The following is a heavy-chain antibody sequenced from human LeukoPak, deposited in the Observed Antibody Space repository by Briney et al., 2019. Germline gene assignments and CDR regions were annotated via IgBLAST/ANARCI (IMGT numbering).Heavy chain of an antibody. CDR2: ITTSSGYI. CDR3: AAHYGDFRDFYFEY. Sequence: GGSLRLSCTVSGFTFSKYNMNWVRQAPGKGLEWVSSITTSSGYIWYADSVKGRFTVSRDNGKSSLDLQLNSLGAEGTAVYYCAAHYGDFRDFYFEYWGRGTLVTVSS. J-gene: IGHJ4*02. D-gene: IGHD4-17*01. V-gene: IGHV3-21*01. CDR1: GFTFSKYN.